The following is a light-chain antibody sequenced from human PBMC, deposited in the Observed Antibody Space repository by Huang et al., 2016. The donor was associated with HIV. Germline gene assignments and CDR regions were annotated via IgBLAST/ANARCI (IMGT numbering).Light chain of an antibody. V-gene: IGKV3-20*01. Sequence: EIVLTQSPGTLSLSPGERATLSCRASQSVSSSYLAWYQQKPGQAPRLLIYGASSRATGIPDRFSGSRSGTDFTLTISRLEPEDFAVYYCQQYSSSRWTFGQGTKVEIK. CDR1: QSVSSSY. CDR2: GAS. CDR3: QQYSSSRWT. J-gene: IGKJ1*01.